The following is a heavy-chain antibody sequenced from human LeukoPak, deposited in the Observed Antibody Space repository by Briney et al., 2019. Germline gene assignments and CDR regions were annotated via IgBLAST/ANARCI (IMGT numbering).Heavy chain of an antibody. CDR3: ARSIAAAGIAFDY. D-gene: IGHD6-13*01. CDR2: IYYSGST. CDR1: GGSISSYY. Sequence: PSETLSLTCTVSGGSISSYYWSWIRQPPGKGLEWIGYIYYSGSTNYNPSLKSRVTISVDTSKNQFSLKLSSVTAADTAVYYCARSIAAAGIAFDYWGQGTLVTVSP. J-gene: IGHJ4*02. V-gene: IGHV4-59*01.